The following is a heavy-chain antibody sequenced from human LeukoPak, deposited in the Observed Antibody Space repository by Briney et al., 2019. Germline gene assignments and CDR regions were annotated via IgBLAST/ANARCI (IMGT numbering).Heavy chain of an antibody. D-gene: IGHD3-22*01. CDR3: AKGWDYYDSSGYSRLRAFDI. Sequence: GGSLRLSCAASGFTFSSYGMHWVRQAPGKGLEWVAFIRYDGSNKYYADSVKGRFTISRDNSKNTLYLQMNSLRAEDTAVYYCAKGWDYYDSSGYSRLRAFDIWGQGTMVTVSS. V-gene: IGHV3-30*02. CDR2: IRYDGSNK. J-gene: IGHJ3*02. CDR1: GFTFSSYG.